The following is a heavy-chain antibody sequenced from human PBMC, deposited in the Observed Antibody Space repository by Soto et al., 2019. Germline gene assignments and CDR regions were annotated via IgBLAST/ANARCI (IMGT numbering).Heavy chain of an antibody. D-gene: IGHD5-18*01. J-gene: IGHJ4*02. V-gene: IGHV4-30-4*01. CDR3: ASNSYGYTCYDY. Sequence: QVQLQESGPRLVKPSQTLSLTCTVSGGSISSGDYYWSWIRQPPGKGLEWIGYIYYSGSTYYNLSLKSRVTIPVDSSKTQFSLKLSSVTAADTAVYYCASNSYGYTCYDYWGQGTLVTVSS. CDR1: GGSISSGDYY. CDR2: IYYSGST.